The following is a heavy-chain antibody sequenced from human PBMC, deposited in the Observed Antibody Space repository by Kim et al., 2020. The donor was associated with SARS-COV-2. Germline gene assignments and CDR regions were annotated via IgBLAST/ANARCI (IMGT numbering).Heavy chain of an antibody. CDR2: GGST. V-gene: IGHV3-23*01. Sequence: GGSTSYADSVKGRFTSTRDNSKNTLYLQMNSLRAEDTAVYYCAKGRAFDIWGQGTMVTVSS. CDR3: AKGRAFDI. J-gene: IGHJ3*02.